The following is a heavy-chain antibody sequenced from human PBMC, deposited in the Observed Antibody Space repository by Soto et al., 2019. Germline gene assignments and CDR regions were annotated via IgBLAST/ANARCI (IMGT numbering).Heavy chain of an antibody. CDR2: IYDSGST. D-gene: IGHD3-16*02. CDR1: GYSISDGYF. J-gene: IGHJ1*01. CDR3: ARAFYRIPGLSLRYLQH. V-gene: IGHV4-38-2*01. Sequence: PSETLSLTCAVSGYSISDGYFWGWIRQSPGKGLEWLGSIYDSGSTYYNPSLKSRLTISLDTPKNQFSLKLSSVTAADTAVYYCARAFYRIPGLSLRYLQHCGQGTLVTVSS.